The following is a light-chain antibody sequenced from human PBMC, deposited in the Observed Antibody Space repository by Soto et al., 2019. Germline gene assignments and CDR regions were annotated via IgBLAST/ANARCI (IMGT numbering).Light chain of an antibody. CDR3: SSYTRGRVL. V-gene: IGLV2-14*03. Sequence: QSALTQPASVSGSPGQSITISCTGTTSDIGGYNFVSWYQHHPGKAPKLMIYNAFDRPSGVSNRFSGSKSGNTASLTISGLQAEDEAHYYCSSYTRGRVLFGGGTQLTVL. J-gene: IGLJ2*01. CDR2: NAF. CDR1: TSDIGGYNF.